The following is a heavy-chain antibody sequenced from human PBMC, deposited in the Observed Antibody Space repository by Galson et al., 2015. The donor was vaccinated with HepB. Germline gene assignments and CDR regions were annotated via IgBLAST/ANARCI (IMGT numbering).Heavy chain of an antibody. V-gene: IGHV3-23*01. J-gene: IGHJ4*02. CDR2: ISGSGGGT. Sequence: SLRLSCAASGFTFSSYAMSWVRQAPGKGLEWVSAISGSGGGTYYADSVKGRFTISRDNSKNTLYLQMNSLRAEDTAVYYCANWGYDSSGYYYPTTNYFDYWGQGTLVTVSS. CDR3: ANWGYDSSGYYYPTTNYFDY. CDR1: GFTFSSYA. D-gene: IGHD3-22*01.